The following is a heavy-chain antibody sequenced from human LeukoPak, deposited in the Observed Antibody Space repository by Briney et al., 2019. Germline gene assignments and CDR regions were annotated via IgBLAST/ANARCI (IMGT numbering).Heavy chain of an antibody. CDR1: GFTFSSYG. Sequence: PGRSLRLSCAASGFTFSSYGMHWVRQAPGKGLEWVAVIWYDGSNKYYADSVKGRFTISRDNSKNTLYLQMNSLRAEDTAVYYCVRGSSGWYPGPFDYWGQGTLVTVSS. CDR2: IWYDGSNK. CDR3: VRGSSGWYPGPFDY. D-gene: IGHD6-19*01. V-gene: IGHV3-33*01. J-gene: IGHJ4*02.